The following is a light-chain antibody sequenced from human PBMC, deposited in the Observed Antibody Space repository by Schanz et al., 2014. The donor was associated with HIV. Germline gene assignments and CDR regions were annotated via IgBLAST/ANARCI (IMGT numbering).Light chain of an antibody. J-gene: IGLJ3*02. CDR1: SSDVGGYNY. CDR3: TSYTTNRTVA. V-gene: IGLV2-14*01. Sequence: QSALTQPASVSGSPRQSITISCIGTSSDVGGYNYVSWYQQHPGKAPKLMIYDVNNRPSGVSDRFSGSKSANTASLTISGLQPDDEGDYYCTSYTTNRTVAFGVGTKLTVL. CDR2: DVN.